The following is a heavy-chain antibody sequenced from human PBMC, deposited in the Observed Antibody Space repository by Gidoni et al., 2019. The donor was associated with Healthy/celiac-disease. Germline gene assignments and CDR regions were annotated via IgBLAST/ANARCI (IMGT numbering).Heavy chain of an antibody. Sequence: QVQLQQSGPGLVKPSQTLSLTCAISGDSVSSNRAAWNWLRQSPSRGLEWLGRTYYRSKWYNDYAVSVKIRITINPATSKNQFSLQLNSVTPEDTAVYYCSRSHYDILTGYFAAFDYWGQGTLVTVSS. CDR3: SRSHYDILTGYFAAFDY. CDR2: TYYRSKWYN. CDR1: GDSVSSNRAA. V-gene: IGHV6-1*01. J-gene: IGHJ4*02. D-gene: IGHD3-9*01.